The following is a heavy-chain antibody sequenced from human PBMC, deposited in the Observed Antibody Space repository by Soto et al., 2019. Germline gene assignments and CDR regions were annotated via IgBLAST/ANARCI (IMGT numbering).Heavy chain of an antibody. J-gene: IGHJ4*02. CDR3: TRELGY. CDR2: ISDSSSTI. Sequence: EVPLVESGGGLVQPGGSLRLSCAASGFNFNSHTMNWVRKAPGKGLEWLSYISDSSSTIYYADSVKGRFTISRDNAKNSLYLQMNSLRAEDTAVYYCTRELGYWGQGTLVTVSA. V-gene: IGHV3-48*04. CDR1: GFNFNSHT.